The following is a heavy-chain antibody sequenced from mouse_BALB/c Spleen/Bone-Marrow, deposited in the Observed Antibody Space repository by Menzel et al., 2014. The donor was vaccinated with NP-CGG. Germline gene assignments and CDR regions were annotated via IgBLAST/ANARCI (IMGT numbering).Heavy chain of an antibody. CDR2: INPYNGET. J-gene: IGHJ2*01. CDR1: GYSFTGYF. Sequence: VQLQQSGPELVKPGASVKISCKASGYSFTGYFMNWVKRSHGKSLEWIGRINPYNGETFYNQKLKGKATLTADKSSSTAHMEFLSLASEDSAVYYCGRGAKKYGNYLDYWGQGTTLTVSS. V-gene: IGHV1-20*02. CDR3: GRGAKKYGNYLDY. D-gene: IGHD2-10*02.